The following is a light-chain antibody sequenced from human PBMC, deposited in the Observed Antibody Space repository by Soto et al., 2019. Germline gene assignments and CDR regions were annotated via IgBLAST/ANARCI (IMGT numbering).Light chain of an antibody. CDR1: QSVNSY. J-gene: IGKJ4*01. CDR2: DAS. CDR3: QQRNNWLALT. V-gene: IGKV3-11*01. Sequence: EIVLTQSPATLSLSPGERATLSCRASQSVNSYLAWYQQKPGQAPRLLIYDASNRATGIPARFSGSGSGTDFTLTISSLEPEDFAVYYCQQRNNWLALTFGGGTKVEIK.